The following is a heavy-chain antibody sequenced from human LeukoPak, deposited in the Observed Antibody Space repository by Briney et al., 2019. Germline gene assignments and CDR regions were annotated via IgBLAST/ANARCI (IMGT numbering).Heavy chain of an antibody. CDR2: IYTSGST. V-gene: IGHV4-4*07. CDR3: ARDLVDIVATDQAFDI. Sequence: NPSETLSLTCTVSGGSISGYLWSWIRQPAGKGLEWIGRIYTSGSTNYNPSLKSRVTMSVDTSKNQFSLKLSSVTAADTAVYYCARDLVDIVATDQAFDIWGQGTMVTVSS. D-gene: IGHD5-12*01. CDR1: GGSISGYL. J-gene: IGHJ3*02.